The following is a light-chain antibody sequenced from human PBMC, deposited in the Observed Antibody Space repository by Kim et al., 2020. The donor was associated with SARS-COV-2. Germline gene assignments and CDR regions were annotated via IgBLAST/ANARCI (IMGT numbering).Light chain of an antibody. CDR1: TSDVGANNY. Sequence: GQSIAISCTGPTSDVGANNYVSWYQQYPGRAPKLILYELTKRPSGVPDRFSGSKSGNTASLTVSGLQAEDEAHYYCSSYAGTNDVRFGGGTQLTVL. CDR3: SSYAGTNDVR. CDR2: ELT. J-gene: IGLJ2*01. V-gene: IGLV2-8*01.